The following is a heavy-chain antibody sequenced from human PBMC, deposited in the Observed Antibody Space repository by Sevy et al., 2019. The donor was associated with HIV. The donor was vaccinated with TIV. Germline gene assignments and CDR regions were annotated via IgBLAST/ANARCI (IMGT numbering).Heavy chain of an antibody. J-gene: IGHJ5*02. V-gene: IGHV3-53*01. CDR2: IYSGGST. Sequence: GGSLRLSCAASGFTVSSSYMTWVRQPPGKGLEWVSVIYSGGSTYYADSVKGRVTISIDNSKNTLYLQMNNLRADETAVYYCARGRGVFGAVAINWFDPWGQGALVTVSS. D-gene: IGHD3-3*01. CDR1: GFTVSSSY. CDR3: ARGRGVFGAVAINWFDP.